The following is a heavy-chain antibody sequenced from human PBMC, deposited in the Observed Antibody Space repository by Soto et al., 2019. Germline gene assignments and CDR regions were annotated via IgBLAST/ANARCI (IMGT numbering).Heavy chain of an antibody. J-gene: IGHJ4*02. CDR2: IHYSGST. D-gene: IGHD6-13*01. CDR1: GDSIGTTHSY. Sequence: SETLSLTCTVSGDSIGTTHSYWAWIRQSPGKGLEWIGNIHYSGSTYYNPSLKSRVTISEDTSKSQFSLKVNSMTAADTAVYYCARYRREAVAGYTLDNWGQGILVTVSS. CDR3: ARYRREAVAGYTLDN. V-gene: IGHV4-39*07.